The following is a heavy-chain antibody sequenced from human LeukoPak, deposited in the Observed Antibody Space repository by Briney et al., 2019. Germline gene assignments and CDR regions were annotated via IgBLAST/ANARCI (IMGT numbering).Heavy chain of an antibody. V-gene: IGHV1-18*01. Sequence: ASVKVSCKASGYTFTSYGISWVRQAPGQGLEWMGWISAYNGNTNYAQKLQGRVTMPTDTSPSTAYMEPRSLRYDHTPVSDCARDPKYSYGPSLGYWGQGTLVTVSS. CDR3: ARDPKYSYGPSLGY. D-gene: IGHD5-18*01. CDR1: GYTFTSYG. CDR2: ISAYNGNT. J-gene: IGHJ4*02.